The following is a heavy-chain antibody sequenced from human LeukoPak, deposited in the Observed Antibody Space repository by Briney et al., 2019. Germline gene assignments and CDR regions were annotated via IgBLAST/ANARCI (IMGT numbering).Heavy chain of an antibody. CDR3: ARASGGYSTHY. Sequence: SETLSLTCTVSGGSISSYYWSWIRQPPGKGLEWIGYIYYSGTTNYNPSLKSRVTISLDTSKNQFSLKLTSVTAADTAVYYCARASGGYSTHYWGRGTLVTVSS. CDR2: IYYSGTT. V-gene: IGHV4-59*01. D-gene: IGHD1-26*01. J-gene: IGHJ4*02. CDR1: GGSISSYY.